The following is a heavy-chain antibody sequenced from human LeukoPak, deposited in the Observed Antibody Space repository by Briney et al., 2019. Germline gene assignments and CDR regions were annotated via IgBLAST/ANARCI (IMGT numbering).Heavy chain of an antibody. CDR1: GGTFSSYA. J-gene: IGHJ1*01. Sequence: SVKVSCKASGGTFSSYAISWVRQAPGQGLEWMGRIIPILGIANYAQKFQGRVTITADKSTSTAYMELSSLRSEDTAVYYCARDAGATVVYFQHWGQGTLVTVSS. CDR3: ARDAGATVVYFQH. D-gene: IGHD1-26*01. CDR2: IIPILGIA. V-gene: IGHV1-69*04.